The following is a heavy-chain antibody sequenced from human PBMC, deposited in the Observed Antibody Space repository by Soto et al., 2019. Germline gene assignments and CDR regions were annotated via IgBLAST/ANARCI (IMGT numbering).Heavy chain of an antibody. CDR3: SRGDLEDTAVVIGARPGESGMEV. J-gene: IGHJ6*02. CDR1: GVTFGNSW. V-gene: IGHV3-7*01. D-gene: IGHD2-15*01. Sequence: WLTLRLSCVAFGVTFGNSWLPWVRKDPGKRLEWVANINEAGREKHYLDSVTGRFTRYRDTYKNSLYLQMNSLRVEDTAAYYCSRGDLEDTAVVIGARPGESGMEVRGQGTTVTVSS. CDR2: INEAGREK.